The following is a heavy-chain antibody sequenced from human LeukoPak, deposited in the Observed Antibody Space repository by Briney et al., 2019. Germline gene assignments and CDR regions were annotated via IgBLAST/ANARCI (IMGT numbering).Heavy chain of an antibody. V-gene: IGHV4-59*01. D-gene: IGHD5-18*01. Sequence: SETLSLTCTVSGGSISSYYWSWIRQPPGKGLEWIGYIYYSGSTNYNPSLKSRVTISVDTSKNQFSLKLSSVTAADTAVYYCARVPTGSKYSYGLYYFDYWGQGTLVTVSS. CDR3: ARVPTGSKYSYGLYYFDY. CDR2: IYYSGST. CDR1: GGSISSYY. J-gene: IGHJ4*02.